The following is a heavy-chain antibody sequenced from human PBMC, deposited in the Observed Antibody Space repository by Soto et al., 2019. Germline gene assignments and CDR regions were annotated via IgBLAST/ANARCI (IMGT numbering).Heavy chain of an antibody. CDR3: AKSQEIGTHFFDS. Sequence: GGSLRLSCEASGFTFSGFDMHWVRQPTGKGLGWVSSIGTAGGTYYAVSVKGRFTISRDNAKNSLSLQMNSLRAGDMAVYFCAKSQEIGTHFFDSWGQGTQVTVSS. D-gene: IGHD6-13*01. J-gene: IGHJ4*02. CDR2: IGTAGGT. V-gene: IGHV3-13*01. CDR1: GFTFSGFD.